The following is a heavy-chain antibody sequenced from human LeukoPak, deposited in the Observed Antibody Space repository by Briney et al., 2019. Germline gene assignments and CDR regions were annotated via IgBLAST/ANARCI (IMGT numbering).Heavy chain of an antibody. CDR2: IYHSGRT. CDR3: ARVVGCSGGSCYEYFDY. CDR1: GGSISSSSYY. D-gene: IGHD2-15*01. Sequence: PSETLSLTCTVSGGSISSSSYYWGWIRQPPGKGLEWIGSIYHSGRTFYNPSLKSRVTISVDTSKNQFSLKLSSVTAADTAVYYCARVVGCSGGSCYEYFDYWGQGTLVTVSS. V-gene: IGHV4-39*07. J-gene: IGHJ4*02.